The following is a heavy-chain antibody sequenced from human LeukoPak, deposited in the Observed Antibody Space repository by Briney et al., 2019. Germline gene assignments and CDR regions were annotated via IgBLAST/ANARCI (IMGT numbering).Heavy chain of an antibody. CDR3: ARDTDWFDP. D-gene: IGHD2-8*02. Sequence: SQTLSLTCTVSGGSISSGSYYWSWIRQPAGKGLEWIGRIYTSGSTNYNPSPKSRVTISVDTSKNQFSLKLSSVTAADTAVYYCARDTDWFDPWGQGTLVTVSS. V-gene: IGHV4-61*02. CDR1: GGSISSGSYY. J-gene: IGHJ5*02. CDR2: IYTSGST.